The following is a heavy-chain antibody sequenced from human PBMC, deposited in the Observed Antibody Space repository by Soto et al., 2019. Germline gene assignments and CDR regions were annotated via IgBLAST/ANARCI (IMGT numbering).Heavy chain of an antibody. J-gene: IGHJ5*02. CDR2: IYYSGST. CDR1: GGSISSYY. Sequence: PSETLSLTCTVSGGSISSYYWSWIRQPPGKGLEWIGYIYYSGSTNYNPSLKSRVTISVDTSKNQFSLKLSSVTAADTAVYFCARDRGTMVRGVIRWFAPWGQGTLVTGSS. CDR3: ARDRGTMVRGVIRWFAP. D-gene: IGHD3-10*01. V-gene: IGHV4-59*01.